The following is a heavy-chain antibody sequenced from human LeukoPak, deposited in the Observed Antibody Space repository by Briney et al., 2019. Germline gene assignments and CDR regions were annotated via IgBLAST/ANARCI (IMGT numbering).Heavy chain of an antibody. CDR2: INPSSGDT. Sequence: GASVKVSCKTSGYSFTGYYIHWVRQAPGQGPEWMGWINPSSGDTKYAQKFQVRVTMTRDTYINKAYMELSSLRSDDTAVYYCARFAGYSFGFGGYHWFDPWGQGTLVTVSS. CDR3: ARFAGYSFGFGGYHWFDP. D-gene: IGHD5-18*01. CDR1: GYSFTGYY. V-gene: IGHV1-2*02. J-gene: IGHJ5*02.